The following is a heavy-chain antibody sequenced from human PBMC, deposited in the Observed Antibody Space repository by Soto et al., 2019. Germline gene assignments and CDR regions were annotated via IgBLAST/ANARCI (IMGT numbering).Heavy chain of an antibody. CDR1: GYTFTSYD. CDR2: MNPNSGNT. J-gene: IGHJ6*02. Sequence: GASVKVSCKASGYTFTSYDINWVRQATGQGLEWMGWMNPNSGNTGYAQKFQGRVTMTRNTSISTAYMELSSLRSEDTAVYYCARVQYATTHYYYYYGMDVWGQGTTVTVPS. CDR3: ARVQYATTHYYYYYGMDV. D-gene: IGHD1-1*01. V-gene: IGHV1-8*01.